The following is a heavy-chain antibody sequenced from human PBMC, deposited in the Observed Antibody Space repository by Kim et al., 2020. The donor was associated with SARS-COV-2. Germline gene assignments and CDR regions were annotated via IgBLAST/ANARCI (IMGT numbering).Heavy chain of an antibody. V-gene: IGHV4-34*01. CDR2: INHSGRS. D-gene: IGHD6-6*01. CDR1: GGSSSEYY. J-gene: IGHJ4*02. CDR3: ASHYSSSSGAGY. Sequence: SETLSLTCAVYGGSSSEYYWNWIRQAPGKGLEWIGEINHSGRSKYNPSLKSRVTISEDTSKNQFSLRMKSVTAADTAVYYCASHYSSSSGAGYWGQGTLVTVSS.